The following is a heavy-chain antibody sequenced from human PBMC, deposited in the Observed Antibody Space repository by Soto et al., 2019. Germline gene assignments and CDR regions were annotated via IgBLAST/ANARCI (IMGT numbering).Heavy chain of an antibody. V-gene: IGHV1-46*01. CDR2: INPSGGST. Sequence: QVQLVQSGAEVKKPGASVKVSCKASGYSFSSYYMHWVRQAPGQGLEWMGIINPSGGSTSYAQKFQGRVTMTRDTSKSTVYMEVSSLRSEDTAVYYCARSRPTYYYDSSGYYAFDYWGQGTLVTVSS. CDR1: GYSFSSYY. J-gene: IGHJ4*02. CDR3: ARSRPTYYYDSSGYYAFDY. D-gene: IGHD3-22*01.